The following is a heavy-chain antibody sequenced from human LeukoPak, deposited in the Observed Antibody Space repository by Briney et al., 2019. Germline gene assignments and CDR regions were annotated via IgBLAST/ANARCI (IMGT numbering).Heavy chain of an antibody. J-gene: IGHJ4*02. CDR2: INPNSGGT. D-gene: IGHD2-2*01. CDR3: ARGLVVVPGPPDY. CDR1: GYTFTCYY. Sequence: ASVKVSCKASGYTFTCYYMHWVRQAPRQGLEWTGWINPNSGGTNYAQKFQGRVTMTRDTSISTAYMELSRLRSDDTAVYYCARGLVVVPGPPDYWGQGTLVTVSS. V-gene: IGHV1-2*02.